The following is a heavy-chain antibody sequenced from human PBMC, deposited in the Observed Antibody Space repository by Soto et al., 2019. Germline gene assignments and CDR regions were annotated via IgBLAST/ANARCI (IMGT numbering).Heavy chain of an antibody. Sequence: QVQLVQSGAEVKKPGSSVKVSCKASGGTFTNYAINWVRQAPGQGLEWMGGIIPISGAVNYAQKFQGRVTITADESTRTVYMARSSLRAETAAVYYSAKTNTAYTGFDLWGQGTLVTVSS. J-gene: IGHJ5*02. CDR1: GGTFTNYA. V-gene: IGHV1-69*01. CDR3: AKTNTAYTGFDL. D-gene: IGHD3-16*01. CDR2: IIPISGAV.